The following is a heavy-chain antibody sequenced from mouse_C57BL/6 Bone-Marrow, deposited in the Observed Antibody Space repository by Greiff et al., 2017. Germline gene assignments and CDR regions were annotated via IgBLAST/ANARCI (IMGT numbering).Heavy chain of an antibody. CDR2: IHPNSGST. V-gene: IGHV1-64*01. D-gene: IGHD2-4*01. CDR3: ARWIYDYDFDY. J-gene: IGHJ2*01. Sequence: VQLKQPGAELVKPGASVKLSCKASGYTFTSYWMHWVKQRPGQGLEWIGMIHPNSGSTNYNEKFKSKATLTVDKSSSTAYMQLSSLTSEDSAVYYCARWIYDYDFDYWGQGTTLTVSS. CDR1: GYTFTSYW.